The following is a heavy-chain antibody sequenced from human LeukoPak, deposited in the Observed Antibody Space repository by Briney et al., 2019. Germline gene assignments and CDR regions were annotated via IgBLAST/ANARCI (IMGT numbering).Heavy chain of an antibody. J-gene: IGHJ4*02. CDR3: ARHGSSSYGDYSWGFDY. CDR2: IYPGNSDT. Sequence: GESLKISCKGSGYSFTNYWIGWVRQMPGKGLEWMGLIYPGNSDTRYSPSFQGQVTISADKSISTAYLQWSSLKASDTAMYYCARHGSSSYGDYSWGFDYWGQGTLVTVSS. CDR1: GYSFTNYW. D-gene: IGHD4-17*01. V-gene: IGHV5-51*01.